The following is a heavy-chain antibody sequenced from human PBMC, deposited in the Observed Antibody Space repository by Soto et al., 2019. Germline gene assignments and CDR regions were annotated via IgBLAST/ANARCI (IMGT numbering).Heavy chain of an antibody. V-gene: IGHV1-69*13. D-gene: IGHD2-2*01. CDR2: IIPIFGTA. J-gene: IGHJ5*02. CDR1: GGTFSSYA. CDR3: ARGNDIVVVPAALSA. Sequence: SVKVSCKASGGTFSSYAISWVRQAPGRGLEWMRGIIPIFGTANDAQKFQDRATITANESTSTAYMELSSLRSEDTAVYYCARGNDIVVVPAALSACGQGTLVTV.